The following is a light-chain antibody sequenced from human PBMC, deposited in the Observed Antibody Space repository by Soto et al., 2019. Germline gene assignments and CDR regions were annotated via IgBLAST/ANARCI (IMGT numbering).Light chain of an antibody. V-gene: IGLV2-8*01. CDR1: SRDVGGYNY. CDR3: SSYAGSNNYV. J-gene: IGLJ1*01. Sequence: QSVLTQPPSASGSPGQSVTISCTGTSRDVGGYNYVSWYQQHPGKAPKLMIYEVSKRPSGVPDRSSGSKSGNTASLTVSGLQAEDEADYYCSSYAGSNNYVFGTGTKVTVL. CDR2: EVS.